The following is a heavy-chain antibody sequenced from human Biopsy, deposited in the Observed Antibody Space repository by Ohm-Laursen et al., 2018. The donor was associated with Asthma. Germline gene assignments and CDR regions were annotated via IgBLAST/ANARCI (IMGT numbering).Heavy chain of an antibody. V-gene: IGHV1-69*13. D-gene: IGHD2-2*01. J-gene: IGHJ4*02. CDR1: GGTFNTYV. CDR3: ARKAGSCISRTCYSLDF. Sequence: SVKVSCKSSGGTFNTYVIGWVRQAPGQGLEWMGGINPVFGTTTYPQKFQDRVTITADDSTSTVYMELSSLRSEDTAVYFCARKAGSCISRTCYSLDFWGQGTLVTVSS. CDR2: INPVFGTT.